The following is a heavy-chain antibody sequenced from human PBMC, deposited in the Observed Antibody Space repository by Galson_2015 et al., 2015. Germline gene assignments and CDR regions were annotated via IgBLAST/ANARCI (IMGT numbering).Heavy chain of an antibody. CDR2: ITSAGTTI. CDR3: ARDDPRLFSDSDY. J-gene: IGHJ4*02. Sequence: SLRLSCAASGFTFSSYTMNWVRQAPGKGLEWVSFITSAGTTIYYADSVKGRFTISRDNAKNSLYLQMNSLRDEDTAVYYCARDDPRLFSDSDYRGQGTLVTVSS. V-gene: IGHV3-48*02. D-gene: IGHD2/OR15-2a*01. CDR1: GFTFSSYT.